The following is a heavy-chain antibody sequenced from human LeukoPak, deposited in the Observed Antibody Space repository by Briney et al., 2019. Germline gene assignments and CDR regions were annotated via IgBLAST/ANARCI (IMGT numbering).Heavy chain of an antibody. CDR1: GDSVSSNSAA. J-gene: IGHJ4*02. CDR2: TYYRSKWYN. CDR3: ARAIAAAGTDIYYFDY. Sequence: SQTLSLTCAISGDSVSSNSAAWNWIRQSPSRGLEWLGRTYYRSKWYNDYAVSVKSRITINPDTSKNQFSLQLNSVTPEDTAVYYCARAIAAAGTDIYYFDYWGQGTLVTVSS. V-gene: IGHV6-1*01. D-gene: IGHD6-13*01.